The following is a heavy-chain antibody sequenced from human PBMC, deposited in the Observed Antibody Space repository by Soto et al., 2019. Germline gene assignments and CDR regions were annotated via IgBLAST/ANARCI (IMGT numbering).Heavy chain of an antibody. CDR2: IYPGDSDT. V-gene: IGHV5-51*01. CDR1: GYSFTSYW. J-gene: IGHJ3*02. D-gene: IGHD3-9*01. CDR3: ARIAAGGYDILTGLKDAFDI. Sequence: PGESLKISCKGSGYSFTSYWIGWVRQMPGKGLEWMGIIYPGDSDTRYSPSFQGQVTISADKSISTAYLQWSSLKASDTAMYYCARIAAGGYDILTGLKDAFDIWGQGTMVTVSS.